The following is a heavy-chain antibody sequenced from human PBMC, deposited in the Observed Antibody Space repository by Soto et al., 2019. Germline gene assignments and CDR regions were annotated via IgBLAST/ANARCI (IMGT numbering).Heavy chain of an antibody. D-gene: IGHD3-3*01. J-gene: IGHJ4*02. CDR3: ARLADFWSGYTAKY. V-gene: IGHV1-18*04. CDR2: ISAYNGNT. CDR1: GYTFTSYG. Sequence: ASVKVSCKASGYTFTSYGISWVRQAPGPGLEWMGWISAYNGNTNYAQKLQGRVTMTTDTSTSTAYMELRSLRSDDTAVYYCARLADFWSGYTAKYWGQGTLVTVSS.